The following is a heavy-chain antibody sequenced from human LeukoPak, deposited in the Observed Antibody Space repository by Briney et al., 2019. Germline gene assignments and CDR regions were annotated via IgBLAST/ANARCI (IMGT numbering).Heavy chain of an antibody. Sequence: PSETLSLTCTVSDYSISSGYYWGWIRQPPGKGLEWIGSIHRSGSTYYNPSLKNRVTMSVDTSKNQFSLKLNSVTAADTAVYYCARLNDYYDSSGYPNWFDPWGQGTLVTVSS. J-gene: IGHJ5*02. D-gene: IGHD3-22*01. CDR1: DYSISSGYY. V-gene: IGHV4-38-2*02. CDR3: ARLNDYYDSSGYPNWFDP. CDR2: IHRSGST.